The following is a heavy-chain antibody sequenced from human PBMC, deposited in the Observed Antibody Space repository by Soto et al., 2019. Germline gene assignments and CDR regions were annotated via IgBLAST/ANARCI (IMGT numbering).Heavy chain of an antibody. V-gene: IGHV3-23*01. CDR3: VKEWTQRRAFDY. J-gene: IGHJ4*02. CDR1: RFPFRSYA. Sequence: PGGSLRLSCVASRFPFRSYAMSLVRQSPGKGLEWVSCINPSGGSTFYADSVRGRFTISRDNAKNTLYLQMNSLRVEDTAKYYCVKEWTQRRAFDYWRQGNTFTVSS. D-gene: IGHD5-12*01. CDR2: INPSGGST.